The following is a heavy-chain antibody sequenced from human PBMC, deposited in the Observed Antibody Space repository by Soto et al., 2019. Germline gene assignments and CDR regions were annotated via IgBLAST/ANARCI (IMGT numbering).Heavy chain of an antibody. D-gene: IGHD1-26*01. CDR3: AKAELRWELLDYFDY. CDR1: GFTFSSYA. Sequence: GGSLRLSCVASGFTFSSYAMSWVRQAPGKGLQWVSGISGSGGSTYHADSVKGRFTISRDNSKNTLYLQMNSLRAEDTAVYYCAKAELRWELLDYFDYWGQGTLVTVSS. V-gene: IGHV3-23*01. CDR2: ISGSGGST. J-gene: IGHJ4*02.